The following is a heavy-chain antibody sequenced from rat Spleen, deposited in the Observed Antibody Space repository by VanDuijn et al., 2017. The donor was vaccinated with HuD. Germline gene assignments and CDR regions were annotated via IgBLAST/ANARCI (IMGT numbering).Heavy chain of an antibody. Sequence: EVQLVESGGGLVQPGRSLKLSCAASGFTFSDYNMAWVRQAPMKGLEWVATIIYDGSRTYYRDSVQGRFTISRDNAKSNLYLQMDSLRSEDTATYYCARDSTYISLEYWGHGVMVTVSS. V-gene: IGHV5S10*01. D-gene: IGHD1-2*01. CDR1: GFTFSDYN. CDR3: ARDSTYISLEY. CDR2: IIYDGSRT. J-gene: IGHJ2*01.